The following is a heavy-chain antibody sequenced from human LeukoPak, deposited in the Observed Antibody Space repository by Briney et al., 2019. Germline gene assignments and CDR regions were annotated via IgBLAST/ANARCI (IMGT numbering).Heavy chain of an antibody. J-gene: IGHJ4*02. CDR1: GFLFSNFW. CDR2: MKQDGSEA. Sequence: GGSLRLSCVASGFLFSNFWMTWVRQAPGKGLEWVANMKQDGSEAHYADSVKGRFTISRDNAKNSLYLQMNSVRVEDTAVYYCVRGPHTIMVTEWGQGTLVTVSS. D-gene: IGHD5-18*01. V-gene: IGHV3-7*03. CDR3: VRGPHTIMVTE.